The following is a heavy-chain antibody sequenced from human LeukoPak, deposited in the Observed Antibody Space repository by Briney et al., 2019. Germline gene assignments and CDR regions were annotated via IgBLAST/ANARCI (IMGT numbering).Heavy chain of an antibody. Sequence: PSETLSLTCAVSGGSISSGGYSWSWIRQPPGKGLEWIGYIYHSGSTYYNPSLKSRVTISVDRSKNQFSLKLSSVTAADTAVYYCARVFLKCGGDCWWFDPWGQGTLVTVSS. CDR2: IYHSGST. CDR1: GGSISSGGYS. D-gene: IGHD2-21*02. CDR3: ARVFLKCGGDCWWFDP. J-gene: IGHJ5*02. V-gene: IGHV4-30-2*01.